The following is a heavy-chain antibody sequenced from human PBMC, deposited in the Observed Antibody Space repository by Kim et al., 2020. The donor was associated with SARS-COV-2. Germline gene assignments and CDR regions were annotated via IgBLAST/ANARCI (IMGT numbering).Heavy chain of an antibody. CDR3: AREGNWNDARFNY. Sequence: SVKVSCKASGGTFSSYAISWVRQAPGQGLEWMGRIIPILGIANYAQKFQGRVTITADKSTSTAYMELSSLRSEDTAVYYCAREGNWNDARFNYWGQGTL. J-gene: IGHJ4*02. V-gene: IGHV1-69*04. D-gene: IGHD1-1*01. CDR1: GGTFSSYA. CDR2: IIPILGIA.